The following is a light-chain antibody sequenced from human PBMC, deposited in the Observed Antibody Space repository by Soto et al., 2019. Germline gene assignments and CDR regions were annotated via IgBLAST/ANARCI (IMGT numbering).Light chain of an antibody. Sequence: DIHMTQSPSSLSASVGDIVTITCLASQSISTYLNWYQQKPGKAPKLLIYDDSSLQSGVPSRLSGSGSGTDLTLTISRLQPKDFATYYCQQANSFPITFGQGTRLEIK. CDR2: DDS. CDR3: QQANSFPIT. V-gene: IGKV1-39*01. J-gene: IGKJ5*01. CDR1: QSISTY.